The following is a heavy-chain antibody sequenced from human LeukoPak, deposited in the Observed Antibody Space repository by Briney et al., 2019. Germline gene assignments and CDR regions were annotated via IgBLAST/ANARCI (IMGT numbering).Heavy chain of an antibody. Sequence: GGSLRLSCAASGFTFSSYSMNWVRQAPGKGLEWVSYISSLSGTINYADSVKGRFIISRDNAKNSMFLQMNSLKAEDTAVYYCVRDQGGAVSYWGQGTLVSVSS. V-gene: IGHV3-48*01. CDR3: VRDQGGAVSY. D-gene: IGHD3-16*01. CDR1: GFTFSSYS. J-gene: IGHJ4*02. CDR2: ISSLSGTI.